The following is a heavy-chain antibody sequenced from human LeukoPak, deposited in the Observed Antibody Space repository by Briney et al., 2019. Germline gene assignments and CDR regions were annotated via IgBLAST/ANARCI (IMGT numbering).Heavy chain of an antibody. D-gene: IGHD3-9*01. Sequence: SETLSLTCTVSGGSISSSSYYWGWIRQPPGKGLEWIGSIYYSGSTYYNPSLKSRVTISVDTSKNQFSLKLSSVTAADTAVYYCARLYLGILTGYDAFDIWGQGTMVTVSS. CDR3: ARLYLGILTGYDAFDI. CDR1: GGSISSSSYY. V-gene: IGHV4-39*01. J-gene: IGHJ3*02. CDR2: IYYSGST.